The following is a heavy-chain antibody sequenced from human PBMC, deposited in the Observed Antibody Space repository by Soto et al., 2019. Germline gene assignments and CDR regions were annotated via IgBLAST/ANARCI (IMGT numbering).Heavy chain of an antibody. Sequence: GGSLRLSCAASGFTFDDYAMHWVRQAPGKGLEWVSYITWNSGYIGYADSVKGRFTISRDNANNSLYLQMNSLKPEDTAFYYCAKALYGSSSSPIDYWGQGTLVTVSS. CDR2: ITWNSGYI. CDR3: AKALYGSSSSPIDY. CDR1: GFTFDDYA. J-gene: IGHJ4*02. D-gene: IGHD6-13*01. V-gene: IGHV3-9*01.